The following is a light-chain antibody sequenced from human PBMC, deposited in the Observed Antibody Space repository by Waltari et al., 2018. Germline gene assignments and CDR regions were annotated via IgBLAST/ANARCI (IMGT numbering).Light chain of an antibody. CDR2: GAS. V-gene: IGKV3-20*01. CDR1: QRVSSS. CDR3: QHYVRLPAT. J-gene: IGKJ1*01. Sequence: IVLTQSPGTLSLSPGARATLSCRASQRVSSSLAWYQQKPGQAPKLLIYGASTRATGIPDRFTGSGSGTDFSLTISSLEPEDFAIYFCQHYVRLPATFGQGTKVEIK.